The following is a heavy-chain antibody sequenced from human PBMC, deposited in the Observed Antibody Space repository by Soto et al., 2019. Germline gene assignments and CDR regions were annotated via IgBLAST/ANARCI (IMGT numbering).Heavy chain of an antibody. V-gene: IGHV6-1*01. J-gene: IGHJ5*02. CDR1: GDSVSSNTAS. CDR2: TYFRSKWYN. CDR3: AKGDNLGPKTGYAFDP. D-gene: IGHD5-12*01. Sequence: PSQTLSLTCAISGDSVSSNTASWNWIRQFPSRGLEWLGRTYFRSKWYNDYAVSVKSRIIINPDASNNQFSLQLNSVTPEDTAVYFCAKGDNLGPKTGYAFDPWGQGIMVTSPQ.